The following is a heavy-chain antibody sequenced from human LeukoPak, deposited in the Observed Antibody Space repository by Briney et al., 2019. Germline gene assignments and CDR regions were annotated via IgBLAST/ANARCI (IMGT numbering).Heavy chain of an antibody. CDR1: SGSISGYY. J-gene: IGHJ4*02. Sequence: PSETLSLTCTVSSGSISGYYWSWIRQPPGKGLEWVGYISYSGSTNYNPSLKSRVTISVDTSKNQFSLKLSPVTAADTAVYYCARQVVAARPADFDYWGQGTLVTVSS. CDR3: ARQVVAARPADFDY. CDR2: ISYSGST. V-gene: IGHV4-59*08. D-gene: IGHD6-6*01.